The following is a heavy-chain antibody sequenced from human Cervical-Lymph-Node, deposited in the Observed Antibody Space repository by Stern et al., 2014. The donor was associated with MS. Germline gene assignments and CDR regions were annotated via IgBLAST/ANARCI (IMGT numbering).Heavy chain of an antibody. V-gene: IGHV1-18*01. Sequence: QVQLVQSGAEVKKPGASVKVSCQASGYTFTSYGISSVRQAPGQGLEWMGWISPSNGSTNYARKLQGRGTMTTDTSTSTAYMELRSLRSDDTAVYYCARGLLGSENAFDIWGQGTMVTVSS. D-gene: IGHD2-15*01. CDR3: ARGLLGSENAFDI. CDR1: GYTFTSYG. CDR2: ISPSNGST. J-gene: IGHJ3*02.